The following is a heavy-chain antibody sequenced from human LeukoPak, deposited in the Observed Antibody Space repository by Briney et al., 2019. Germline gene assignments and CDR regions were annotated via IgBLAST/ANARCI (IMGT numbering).Heavy chain of an antibody. CDR1: GFTFSSYA. Sequence: RGSLRLSCAASGFTFSSYAMTWGGRAAGKGLDWVSAISGSGGSTYYADSVTGRFTISRDNSKNTLYLQVNSLRAEDTAVYYCAKDAWRGQFSRPLWFDYWGEGTLVTVSS. V-gene: IGHV3-23*01. CDR2: ISGSGGST. CDR3: AKDAWRGQFSRPLWFDY. J-gene: IGHJ4*02. D-gene: IGHD2/OR15-2a*01.